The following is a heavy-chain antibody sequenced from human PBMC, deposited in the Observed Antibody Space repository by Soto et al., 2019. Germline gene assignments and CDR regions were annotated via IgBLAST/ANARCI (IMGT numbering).Heavy chain of an antibody. J-gene: IGHJ5*02. Sequence: GGSQRLSCAASGFTFRDAWISWVRQAPGKGLDWVGRIKSKSDGGTTEYAAPVRGRFTISRDDSKNTLYLQMNSLKTEDTAVYYCTTDLWRIAVVVGSTGYFNPWGQGTPVTVSS. CDR1: GFTFRDAW. D-gene: IGHD2-15*01. V-gene: IGHV3-15*01. CDR2: IKSKSDGGTT. CDR3: TTDLWRIAVVVGSTGYFNP.